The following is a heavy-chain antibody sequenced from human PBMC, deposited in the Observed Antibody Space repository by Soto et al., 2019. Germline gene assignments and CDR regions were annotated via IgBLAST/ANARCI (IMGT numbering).Heavy chain of an antibody. Sequence: SETLSLTCAVSGGSISRGGYSWSWIRQPPGKGLEWIGYIYYGGTTTNNPSLNSRVAISIDTSKNQFSLTLSSVTAADTAVYYCARLGGYYQSIDPWGKGILVTVSS. CDR1: GGSISRGGYS. V-gene: IGHV4-61*08. CDR3: ARLGGYYQSIDP. CDR2: IYYGGTT. J-gene: IGHJ5*02. D-gene: IGHD3-22*01.